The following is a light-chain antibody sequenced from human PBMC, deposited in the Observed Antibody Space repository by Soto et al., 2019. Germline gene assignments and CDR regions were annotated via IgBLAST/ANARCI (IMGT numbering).Light chain of an antibody. CDR1: QSISSW. CDR3: RQYSSYPYT. J-gene: IGKJ2*01. CDR2: KAS. V-gene: IGKV1-5*03. Sequence: DIQMTQSPSTLSASVGDRVTITCRASQSISSWLAWYQQKPGTAPKLLIYKASSLPSGVPSRFIGSGSGTEFTLTISSLQPDDFATYYCRQYSSYPYTFGQGTKREIK.